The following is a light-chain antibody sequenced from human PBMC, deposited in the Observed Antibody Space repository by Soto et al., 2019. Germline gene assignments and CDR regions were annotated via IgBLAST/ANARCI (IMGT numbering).Light chain of an antibody. CDR1: QSVSSN. CDR2: GAS. Sequence: EIVMTQSPATLSVSPGERATLSCRASQSVSSNFAWYQQKPGQAPRLLIYGASTRATGIPDRFSGSGSGTEFTLTISSLQSEDFAVYYCQQYNNWPPWTFGQGTKAEIK. V-gene: IGKV3-15*01. J-gene: IGKJ1*01. CDR3: QQYNNWPPWT.